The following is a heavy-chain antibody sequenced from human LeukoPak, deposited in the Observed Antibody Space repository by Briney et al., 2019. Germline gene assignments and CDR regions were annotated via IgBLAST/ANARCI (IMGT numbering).Heavy chain of an antibody. Sequence: SETLSLTCTVSGGSISSGGYSWSWIRQHPGKGLEWIGYIYYSGSTYYNPSLKSRVTISVDPSKNQFSLKLSSVTAADTAVYYCARVSPSMTTVVNWGQGTLVTVSS. CDR3: ARVSPSMTTVVN. J-gene: IGHJ4*02. V-gene: IGHV4-31*03. CDR2: IYYSGST. D-gene: IGHD4-23*01. CDR1: GGSISSGGYS.